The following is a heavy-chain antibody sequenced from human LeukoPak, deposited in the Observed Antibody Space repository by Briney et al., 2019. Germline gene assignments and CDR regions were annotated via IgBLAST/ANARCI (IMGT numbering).Heavy chain of an antibody. CDR2: IESKTDGGTT. V-gene: IGHV3-15*04. J-gene: IGHJ4*02. D-gene: IGHD5-18*01. Sequence: GGSLRLSCAASGFTFSSYSMNWVRQAPGKGLEWVGRIESKTDGGTTDYAAPVKGRFTISRDDSKNTLYLQMNSLKTEDTAVYYCTTAEDTAIPDYYFDYWGQGTLVTVSS. CDR1: GFTFSSYS. CDR3: TTAEDTAIPDYYFDY.